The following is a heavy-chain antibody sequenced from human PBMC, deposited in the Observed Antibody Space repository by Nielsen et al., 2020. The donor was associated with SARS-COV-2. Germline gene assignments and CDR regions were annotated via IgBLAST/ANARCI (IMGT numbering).Heavy chain of an antibody. CDR3: ARATHCSGGSCYRVGLGDYMDV. D-gene: IGHD2-15*01. CDR1: GGSFSGYY. CDR2: INHSGST. J-gene: IGHJ6*03. V-gene: IGHV4-34*01. Sequence: GSLRLSCAVYGGSFSGYYWSWIRQPPGKGLEWIGEINHSGSTNYNPSLKSRVTISVDTSKNQFSLKLSSVTAADTAVYYCARATHCSGGSCYRVGLGDYMDVWGKGTTVTVSS.